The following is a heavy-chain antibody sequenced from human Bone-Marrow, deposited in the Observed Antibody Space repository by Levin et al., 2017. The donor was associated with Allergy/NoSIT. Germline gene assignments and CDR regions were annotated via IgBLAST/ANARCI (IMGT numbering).Heavy chain of an antibody. J-gene: IGHJ6*02. Sequence: GGSLRLSCAASGSSFTNAWMTWVRQAPGKGLEWVGRIKSKSDGGTTDYAAPVKGRFTISRDDSKNTLYLQMNSLKTEDTALYYCATELFLEWFPHQHFYYGMDVWGQGTTVSVS. V-gene: IGHV3-15*01. CDR2: IKSKSDGGTT. D-gene: IGHD3-3*01. CDR1: GSSFTNAW. CDR3: ATELFLEWFPHQHFYYGMDV.